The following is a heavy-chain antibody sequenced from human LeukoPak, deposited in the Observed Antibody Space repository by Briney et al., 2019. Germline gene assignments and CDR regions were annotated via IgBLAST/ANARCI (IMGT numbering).Heavy chain of an antibody. J-gene: IGHJ6*02. CDR1: GFTFSSHW. V-gene: IGHV3-30*03. Sequence: PGGSLRLFCAASGFTFSSHWMHWVRQAPGKGLEWVAVISYDGSNKYYADSVKGRFTISRDNSKNTLYLQMNSLRAEDTAVYYCARAAQLWEWDYYYGMDVWGQGTTVTVSS. CDR3: ARAAQLWEWDYYYGMDV. CDR2: ISYDGSNK. D-gene: IGHD5-18*01.